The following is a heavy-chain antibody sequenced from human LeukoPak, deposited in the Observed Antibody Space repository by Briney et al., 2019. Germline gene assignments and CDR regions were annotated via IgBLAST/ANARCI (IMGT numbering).Heavy chain of an antibody. Sequence: ASVKVSCKASGYTFTSYGISWVRQAPGQGLEWMGWISAYNGNTSYAQKLQGRVTMTTDTSTSTAYMELRSLRSDDTAVYYCARSPPSSSWYDWYFDLWGRGTLVTVSS. CDR2: ISAYNGNT. CDR1: GYTFTSYG. V-gene: IGHV1-18*01. CDR3: ARSPPSSSWYDWYFDL. D-gene: IGHD6-13*01. J-gene: IGHJ2*01.